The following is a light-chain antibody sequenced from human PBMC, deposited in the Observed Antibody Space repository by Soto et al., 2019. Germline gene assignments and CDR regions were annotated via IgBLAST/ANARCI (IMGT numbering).Light chain of an antibody. CDR3: QSADSSGTYVL. CDR1: ALPKQY. V-gene: IGLV3-25*03. CDR2: KDS. J-gene: IGLJ2*01. Sequence: SYELTQPPSGSVSPGQTARITCSGDALPKQYAYWYQQKPGQAPVLVIYKDSERPSGIPERFSGSSSGTTVTLTISGVQAEDEADYYCQSADSSGTYVLFGGGTKLTVL.